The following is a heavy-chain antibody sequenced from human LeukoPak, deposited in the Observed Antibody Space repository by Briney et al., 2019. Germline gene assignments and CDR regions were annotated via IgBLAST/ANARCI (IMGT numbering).Heavy chain of an antibody. CDR1: GFTFSNFW. CDR2: INSDGNST. V-gene: IGHV3-74*01. CDR3: ARGRPFGMDV. J-gene: IGHJ6*02. Sequence: GGSLRLSCAASGFTFSNFWMYWARQAPGKGLVWVSRINSDGNSTNYADSVKGRFTISRDNAKNTLYLQMNSLRVEDTAVYYCARGRPFGMDVWGQGTMVTVSS.